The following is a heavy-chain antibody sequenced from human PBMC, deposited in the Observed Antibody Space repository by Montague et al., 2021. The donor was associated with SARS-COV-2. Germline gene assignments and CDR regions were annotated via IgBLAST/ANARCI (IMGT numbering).Heavy chain of an antibody. D-gene: IGHD6-19*01. CDR1: GDAISEHSYK. CDR3: ARLSLSGWPSYYLYGLDV. Sequence: SETLSLTCTVSGDAISEHSYKWSWIRQPPGKGLDFIASLSSSGRTHYTPSLQILVTFSVDTSQNEISLKCTSVTAADTSVYYCARLSLSGWPSYYLYGLDVWGPGTMITVSS. V-gene: IGHV4-39*01. CDR2: LSSSGRT. J-gene: IGHJ6*01.